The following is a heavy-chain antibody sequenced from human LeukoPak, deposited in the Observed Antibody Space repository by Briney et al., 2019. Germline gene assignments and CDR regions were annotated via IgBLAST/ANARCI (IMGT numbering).Heavy chain of an antibody. Sequence: PGGSLSLSCAASGFTFSSYAMSWVRQAPGKGLEWVSAISGSGGSTYYADSVKGRFTISRDNSKNTLYLQMNSLRAEDTAVYYCAKGARGYSYGPDDYWGQGTLVTVSS. D-gene: IGHD5-18*01. J-gene: IGHJ4*02. V-gene: IGHV3-23*01. CDR3: AKGARGYSYGPDDY. CDR1: GFTFSSYA. CDR2: ISGSGGST.